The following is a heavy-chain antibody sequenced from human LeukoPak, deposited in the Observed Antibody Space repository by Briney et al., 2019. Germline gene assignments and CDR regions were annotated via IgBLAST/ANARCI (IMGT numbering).Heavy chain of an antibody. CDR1: GGTFSSYA. J-gene: IGHJ6*03. Sequence: SVKVSCKASGGTFSSYAISWVRQAPGQGLEWMGGIIPIFGTANYAQKFQGRVTITADKSTSTAYMELSSLRSEDTAVYYCALQVTMVRGVNYYYYYMDVWGKGTTVTLSS. D-gene: IGHD3-10*01. CDR2: IIPIFGTA. CDR3: ALQVTMVRGVNYYYYYMDV. V-gene: IGHV1-69*06.